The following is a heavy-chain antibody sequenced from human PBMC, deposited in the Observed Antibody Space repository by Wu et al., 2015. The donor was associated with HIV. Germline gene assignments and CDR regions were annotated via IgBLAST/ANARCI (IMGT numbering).Heavy chain of an antibody. CDR2: MNPNSGNT. D-gene: IGHD6-19*01. CDR3: AREDSSGVVGY. CDR1: GGTFTSYA. Sequence: QVHLVQSGAEVKKSGSSVKVSCQASGGTFTSYAFSWVRQAPGQGLEWMGWMNPNSGNTGYAQKFQGRVTMTRNTSISTAYMELSSLRSEDTAVYYCAREDSSGVVGYWGQGTLVTVSS. J-gene: IGHJ4*02. V-gene: IGHV1-8*02.